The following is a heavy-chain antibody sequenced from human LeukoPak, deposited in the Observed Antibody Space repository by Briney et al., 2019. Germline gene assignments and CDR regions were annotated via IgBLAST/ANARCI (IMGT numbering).Heavy chain of an antibody. CDR1: GGSISGYY. J-gene: IGHJ5*02. CDR3: ASNGPLRGSSSWYWFDP. Sequence: SETLSLTCTVSGGSISGYYWSWIRQPPGKGLEWIGYIYYSGSTNYNPSLKSRVTMSVDTSKNQFSLKLSSVTAADTAVYYCASNGPLRGSSSWYWFDPWGQGTLVTVSS. V-gene: IGHV4-59*12. CDR2: IYYSGST. D-gene: IGHD6-13*01.